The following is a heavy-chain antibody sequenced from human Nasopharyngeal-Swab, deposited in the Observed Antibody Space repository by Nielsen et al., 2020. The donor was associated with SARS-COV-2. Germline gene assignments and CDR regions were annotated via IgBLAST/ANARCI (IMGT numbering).Heavy chain of an antibody. CDR1: GGSFSGYY. J-gene: IGHJ5*02. Sequence: SETLSLTCAVYGGSFSGYYWSWIRQPPGKGLEWIGEINHSGSTNYNPSLKSRVTISVDTSKNQFSLKLSSVTAADTAVYYCARGTGSGSYYSRSGSWFDPWGQGTLVTVSS. D-gene: IGHD3-10*01. V-gene: IGHV4-34*01. CDR3: ARGTGSGSYYSRSGSWFDP. CDR2: INHSGST.